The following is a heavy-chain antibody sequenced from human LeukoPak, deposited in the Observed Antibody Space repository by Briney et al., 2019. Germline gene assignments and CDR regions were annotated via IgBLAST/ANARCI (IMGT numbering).Heavy chain of an antibody. CDR2: ISSSSSYI. CDR1: GFTFSSYA. D-gene: IGHD5-24*01. V-gene: IGHV3-21*05. Sequence: PGGSLRLSCAASGFTFSSYAMNWVRQAPGKGLEWVSYISSSSSYIYYTDSVKGRFTISRDNAKNSLYLQMNSLRAEDTAVYYCAREGGRDGAFDYWGQGTLVTVSS. J-gene: IGHJ4*02. CDR3: AREGGRDGAFDY.